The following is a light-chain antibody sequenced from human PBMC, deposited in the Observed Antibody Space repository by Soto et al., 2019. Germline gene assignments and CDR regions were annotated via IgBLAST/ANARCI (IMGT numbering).Light chain of an antibody. J-gene: IGKJ1*01. CDR2: DAS. Sequence: VLTQSPGTLSLSPGEGATLSCRASQRVASDLAWYLQKPGQPPRLHIYDASIRATGIPDRISGSGSERDFTLTISRLEPEDAAVYYCQQYLNSPRTFGQGTKLEIK. CDR1: QRVASD. V-gene: IGKV3-20*01. CDR3: QQYLNSPRT.